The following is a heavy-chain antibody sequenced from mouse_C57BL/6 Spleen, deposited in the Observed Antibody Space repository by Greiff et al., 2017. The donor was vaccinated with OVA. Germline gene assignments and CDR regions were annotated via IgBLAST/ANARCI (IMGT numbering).Heavy chain of an antibody. Sequence: VQLQQSGAELARPGASVKMSCKASGYTFTSYTMHWVKQRPGQGLEWIGYINTSSGYTKYNQKFKDKATLTADKSSSTAYMQLSSLTAEDYEVYDCARPYGSSYYFDYWGQGTTLTVSS. D-gene: IGHD1-1*01. CDR3: ARPYGSSYYFDY. CDR2: INTSSGYT. J-gene: IGHJ2*01. V-gene: IGHV1-4*01. CDR1: GYTFTSYT.